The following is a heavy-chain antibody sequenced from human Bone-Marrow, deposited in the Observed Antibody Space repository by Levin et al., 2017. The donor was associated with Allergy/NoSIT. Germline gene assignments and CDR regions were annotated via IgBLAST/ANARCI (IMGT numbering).Heavy chain of an antibody. Sequence: SCAASGFIFNTSAMHWVRQAPGKGLEWVGLISYDGDFTFYGDSVKGRFTISRDNSNNTLFLQMDSLSAEDTAIYYCAKSPTLTGYYEWFDPWGQGTLVTVSS. CDR2: ISYDGDFT. D-gene: IGHD3-9*01. CDR3: AKSPTLTGYYEWFDP. J-gene: IGHJ5*02. V-gene: IGHV3-30*18. CDR1: GFIFNTSA.